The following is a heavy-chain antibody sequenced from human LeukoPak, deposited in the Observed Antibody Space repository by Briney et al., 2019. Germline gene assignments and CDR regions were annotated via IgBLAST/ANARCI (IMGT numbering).Heavy chain of an antibody. CDR3: AKDPRSYIVTTMLFQY. D-gene: IGHD5-12*01. CDR2: ISSSATYT. CDR1: GFTFGSSG. Sequence: GGSLRLSCAASGFTFGSSGMSWVRQAPGKGLEWVAGISSSATYTYYADPVKGRFTISRDNSKNTLYLQINSLRAEDTAVYYCAKDPRSYIVTTMLFQYWGQGTLVTVSS. V-gene: IGHV3-23*01. J-gene: IGHJ4*02.